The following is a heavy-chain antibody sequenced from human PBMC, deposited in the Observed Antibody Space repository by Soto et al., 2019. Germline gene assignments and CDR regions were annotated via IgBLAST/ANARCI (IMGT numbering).Heavy chain of an antibody. CDR1: GFTISSYA. D-gene: IGHD1-1*01. CDR2: ISDSGDTT. V-gene: IGHV3-23*01. CDR3: AKDKPGTTSFDY. J-gene: IGHJ4*02. Sequence: GSLRLSCAASGFTISSYAMYWVRQAPGKGLEWVSAISDSGDTTHYADSVKGRFTISRDTSKNTLYLQMNTLRAEDTAVYYCAKDKPGTTSFDYWGQGTLVTVSS.